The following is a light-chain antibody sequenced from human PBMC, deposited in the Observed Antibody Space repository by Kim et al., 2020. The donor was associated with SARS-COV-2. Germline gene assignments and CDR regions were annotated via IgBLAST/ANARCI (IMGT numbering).Light chain of an antibody. Sequence: ASVGDRVTITCRASEDISTFLGWYQQRPGKAPNLLIYAASTLQSGVASRFSGSGSGTDFTLTIRSLQPEDFATYYCQQLKSYPPTFGQGTKVEIK. CDR1: EDISTF. CDR3: QQLKSYPPT. J-gene: IGKJ1*01. CDR2: AAS. V-gene: IGKV1-9*01.